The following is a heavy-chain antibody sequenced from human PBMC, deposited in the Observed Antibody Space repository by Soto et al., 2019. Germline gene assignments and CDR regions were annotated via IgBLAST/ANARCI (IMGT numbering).Heavy chain of an antibody. V-gene: IGHV3-23*01. CDR2: LSSSVGTT. Sequence: GGSLSLSWAAAAFTFSIYSMTWVRQAPGKGLEWVSGLSSSVGTTHYADSVKGRFIISRHNSKNTLFLQMNSLRAEDTAVYYCAKLPRDSSPENDYWGQGTLVTVSS. CDR1: AFTFSIYS. D-gene: IGHD6-6*01. CDR3: AKLPRDSSPENDY. J-gene: IGHJ4*02.